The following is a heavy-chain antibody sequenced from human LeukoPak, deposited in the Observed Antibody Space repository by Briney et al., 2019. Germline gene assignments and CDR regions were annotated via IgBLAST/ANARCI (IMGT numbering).Heavy chain of an antibody. CDR2: IIPIFGTA. D-gene: IGHD2-15*01. CDR1: GGTFSSYA. J-gene: IGHJ6*03. Sequence: VASVKVSCKASGGTFSSYAISWVRQAPGQGLEWMGGIIPIFGTANYAQKFQGRVTMTRDTSTSTVYMELSSLRSEDTAVYYCARDRDNYYYMDVWGKGTTVTISS. V-gene: IGHV1-69*05. CDR3: ARDRDNYYYMDV.